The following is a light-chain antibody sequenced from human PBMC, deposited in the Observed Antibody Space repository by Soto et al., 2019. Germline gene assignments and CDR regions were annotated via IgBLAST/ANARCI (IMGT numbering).Light chain of an antibody. CDR3: QQYHTYSST. CDR1: QSINSW. CDR2: KAS. V-gene: IGKV1-5*03. Sequence: DIQMTQSPSTLSASVGDRVTITCRASQSINSWLARYQQKPGKAPELLIHKASTLESGVPSRFSGSGSGTEFTLTISSLQPDDFATYYCQQYHTYSSTFGQGTKVDIK. J-gene: IGKJ1*01.